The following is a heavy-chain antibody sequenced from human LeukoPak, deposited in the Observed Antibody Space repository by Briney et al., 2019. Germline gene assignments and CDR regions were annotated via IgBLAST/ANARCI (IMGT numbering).Heavy chain of an antibody. CDR1: GFTFSSYA. Sequence: PGGSLRLSCAASGFTFSSYAMSWVRQAPGKGLEWVSAISGSGGSTYYADSVKGRFTISRDNSKNTLYLQMNSLRAEDTAVYYCAKDGEWEPSGAYFDYWGQGTLVTVSS. V-gene: IGHV3-23*01. D-gene: IGHD1-26*01. CDR3: AKDGEWEPSGAYFDY. J-gene: IGHJ4*02. CDR2: ISGSGGST.